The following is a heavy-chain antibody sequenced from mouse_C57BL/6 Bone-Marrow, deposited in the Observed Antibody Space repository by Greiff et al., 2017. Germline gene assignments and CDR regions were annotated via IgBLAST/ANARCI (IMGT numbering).Heavy chain of an antibody. CDR3: ARRRWYFDF. Sequence: DVMLVESGGGLVQPGGSLKLSCAASGFTFSDYGMAWVRQAPRKGPEWVAFISNLAYSIYYADTVTGRFTISRENAKNTLYLEMSSLRSEDTAMYYCARRRWYFDFWGTGTTVTVSS. V-gene: IGHV5-15*04. J-gene: IGHJ1*03. CDR2: ISNLAYSI. CDR1: GFTFSDYG.